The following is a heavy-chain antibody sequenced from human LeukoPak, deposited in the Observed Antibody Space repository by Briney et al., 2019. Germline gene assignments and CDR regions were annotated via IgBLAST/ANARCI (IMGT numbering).Heavy chain of an antibody. J-gene: IGHJ4*02. CDR2: INWNGGST. CDR1: GFTFDDYG. D-gene: IGHD3-9*01. Sequence: GGSLRLSCAASGFTFDDYGMSWVRQAPGKGLEGVANINWNGGSTGYLDSVEGRFTISRDNAKNSLSLQMNSLRAEDTGLYYCARDTPRDWATDYWGQGTLVTVSS. CDR3: ARDTPRDWATDY. V-gene: IGHV3-20*04.